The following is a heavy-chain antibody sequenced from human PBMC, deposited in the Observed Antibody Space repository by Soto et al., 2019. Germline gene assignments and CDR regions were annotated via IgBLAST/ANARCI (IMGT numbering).Heavy chain of an antibody. Sequence: SPKVSCKASGGTFSSYAISWVRQSPGQGIEWMGGIIPIFGTANYAQKFQGRVTITADESTSTAYMELSSLRSEDTAVYYCARVAYYYDSSGYYHPPDAFDIWAQGTMVTVSS. J-gene: IGHJ3*02. CDR3: ARVAYYYDSSGYYHPPDAFDI. D-gene: IGHD3-22*01. CDR1: GGTFSSYA. V-gene: IGHV1-69*13. CDR2: IIPIFGTA.